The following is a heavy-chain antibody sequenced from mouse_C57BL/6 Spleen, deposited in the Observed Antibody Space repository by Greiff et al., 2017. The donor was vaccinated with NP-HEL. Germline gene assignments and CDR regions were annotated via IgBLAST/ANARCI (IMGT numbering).Heavy chain of an antibody. CDR1: GYTFTDYE. D-gene: IGHD2-5*01. V-gene: IGHV1-15*01. CDR3: TRHRSNGYFDY. CDR2: IDPETGGT. Sequence: VQLQQSGAELVRPGASVTLSCKASGYTFTDYEMHWVKQTPVHGLEWIGAIDPETGGTAYNQKFKGKAILTADKSSSTAYMELRSLTSEDSAVYYCTRHRSNGYFDYWGQGTTLTVSS. J-gene: IGHJ2*01.